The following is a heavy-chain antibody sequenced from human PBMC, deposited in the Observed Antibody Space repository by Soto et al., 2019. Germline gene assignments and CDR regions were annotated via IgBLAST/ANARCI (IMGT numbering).Heavy chain of an antibody. CDR1: GFTFSTYG. V-gene: IGHV3-30*18. Sequence: QVQLVESGGGEVQPGRSLTISCAASGFTFSTYGMHWVRQTPGKGLEWVAVISYDGTNKFYSDSVKGRFTISRDNFKNPLTLQMNSLRDDDTAVYSCAKDLQSYGDYDYYCYGMDVWGLGTRVTVSS. CDR3: AKDLQSYGDYDYYCYGMDV. CDR2: ISYDGTNK. J-gene: IGHJ6*02. D-gene: IGHD4-17*01.